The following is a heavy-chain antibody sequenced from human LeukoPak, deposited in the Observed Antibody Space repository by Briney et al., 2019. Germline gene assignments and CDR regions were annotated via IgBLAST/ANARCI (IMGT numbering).Heavy chain of an antibody. CDR3: ARDCWGYCSGGSCYLSRYYYYYMDV. CDR2: INHSGST. Sequence: PSETLSLTCAVSGYSISSGYYWSWIRQPPGKGLEWIGEINHSGSTNYNPSLKSRVTISVDTSKNQFSLKLSSVTAADTAVYYCARDCWGYCSGGSCYLSRYYYYYMDVWGKGTPVTVSS. CDR1: GYSISSGYY. J-gene: IGHJ6*03. V-gene: IGHV4-38-2*02. D-gene: IGHD2-15*01.